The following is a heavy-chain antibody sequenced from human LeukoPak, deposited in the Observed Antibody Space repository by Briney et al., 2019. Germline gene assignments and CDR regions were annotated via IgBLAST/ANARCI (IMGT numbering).Heavy chain of an antibody. CDR2: ISYDGSNK. CDR3: ARDSAQYCSGGSCFPFDY. CDR1: GFTFSTYA. D-gene: IGHD2-15*01. Sequence: GGSLRLSCAASGFTFSTYAIHWVRQAPGKGLEWVAVISYDGSNKYYADSVKGRFTISRDNSKNTLYLQMNSLRAEDTALYYCARDSAQYCSGGSCFPFDYWGQGTLVTVSS. J-gene: IGHJ4*02. V-gene: IGHV3-30-3*01.